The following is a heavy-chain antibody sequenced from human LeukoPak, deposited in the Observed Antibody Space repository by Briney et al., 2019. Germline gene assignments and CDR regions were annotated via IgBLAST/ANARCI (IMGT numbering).Heavy chain of an antibody. J-gene: IGHJ6*02. D-gene: IGHD1-1*01. V-gene: IGHV3-23*01. CDR1: GFTFSSYA. CDR3: AKGNDRDYYYYGMDV. Sequence: PTGGSLRLSCAASGFTFSSYAMSWVRQAPGKGLEWVSAISGSGGSTYYADSVKGRFTISRDNSKNTLYLQMNSLRAEDTAVYYRAKGNDRDYYYYGMDVWGQGTTVTVSS. CDR2: ISGSGGST.